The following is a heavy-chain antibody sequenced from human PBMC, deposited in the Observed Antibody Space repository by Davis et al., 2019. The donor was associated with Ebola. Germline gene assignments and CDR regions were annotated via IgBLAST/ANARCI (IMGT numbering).Heavy chain of an antibody. CDR3: ARDRYYTIDV. CDR1: GFTFSSYW. D-gene: IGHD3-10*01. J-gene: IGHJ6*02. V-gene: IGHV3-7*01. CDR2: IKQDGSEK. Sequence: GGSLRLSCPASGFTFSSYWISWVRQAPGKGLEWVANIKQDGSEKYYVDSVKGRFTISRDNAKNPLYLQMNGLGAEDTAVYYCARDRYYTIDVWGQGTTVTVSS.